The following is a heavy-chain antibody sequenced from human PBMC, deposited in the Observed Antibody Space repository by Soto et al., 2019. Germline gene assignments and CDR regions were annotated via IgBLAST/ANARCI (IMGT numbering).Heavy chain of an antibody. Sequence: GGSLRLSCAASGFTFSSYGMHWVRRAPGKGLEWVAVISYDGSNKYYADSVKGRFTISRDNSKNTLYLQMNSLRAEDTAVYYCAKERGYCISTSCYVGGDWFDPWGQGTLVTVSS. CDR1: GFTFSSYG. CDR3: AKERGYCISTSCYVGGDWFDP. D-gene: IGHD2-2*01. J-gene: IGHJ5*02. V-gene: IGHV3-30*18. CDR2: ISYDGSNK.